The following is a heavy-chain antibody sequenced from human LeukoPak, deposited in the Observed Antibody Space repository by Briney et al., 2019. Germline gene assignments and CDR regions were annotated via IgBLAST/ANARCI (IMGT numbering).Heavy chain of an antibody. D-gene: IGHD4-17*01. CDR2: ISSSSSYI. CDR3: AREQSDYGDIYYFDY. V-gene: IGHV3-21*01. J-gene: IGHJ4*02. Sequence: GGSLRLSCAASGFTFSSYSMNWVRQAPGKGLEWVSSISSSSSYIYYADSVKGRFTISRDNAKNSLYLQMNSLRAEDTAVYYCAREQSDYGDIYYFDYWGQGTLVTVSS. CDR1: GFTFSSYS.